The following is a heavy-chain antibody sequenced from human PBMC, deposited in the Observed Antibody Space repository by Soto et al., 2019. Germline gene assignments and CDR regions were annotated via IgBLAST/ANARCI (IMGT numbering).Heavy chain of an antibody. Sequence: QVQLQQWGAGLLKPSETLSLTCAVYGGSFSGYYWSWIRQPPGKGLEWIGEINHSGSTNYNPSLTRRVPISVDTSKNQFSLKLRSVTAADTAVYYCARKGFSSGLLNYWYFDLWGRGTLVTVSS. D-gene: IGHD6-19*01. CDR1: GGSFSGYY. CDR2: INHSGST. V-gene: IGHV4-34*01. CDR3: ARKGFSSGLLNYWYFDL. J-gene: IGHJ2*01.